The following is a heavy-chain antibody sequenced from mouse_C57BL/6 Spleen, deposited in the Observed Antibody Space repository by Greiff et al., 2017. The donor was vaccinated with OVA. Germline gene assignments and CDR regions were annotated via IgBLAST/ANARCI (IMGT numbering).Heavy chain of an antibody. CDR3: AAFYYFDY. V-gene: IGHV5-17*01. Sequence: EVKLMESGGGLVKPGGSLKLSCAASGFTFSDYGMHWVRQAPEKGLEWVAYISSGSSTIYYADTVKGRFTISRDNAKNTLFLQMTSLRSEDTAMYYCAAFYYFDYWGQGTTLTVSS. CDR2: ISSGSSTI. J-gene: IGHJ2*01. CDR1: GFTFSDYG.